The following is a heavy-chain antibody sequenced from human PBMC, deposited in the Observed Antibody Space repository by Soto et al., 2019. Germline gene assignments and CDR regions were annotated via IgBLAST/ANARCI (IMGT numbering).Heavy chain of an antibody. CDR1: GFTFSNAW. CDR3: TTANQDYDFWSGSNWFDP. V-gene: IGHV3-15*01. CDR2: IKSKTDGGTT. J-gene: IGHJ5*02. D-gene: IGHD3-3*01. Sequence: GSLRLSCAASGFTFSNAWMSWVRQAPGKGLEWVGRIKSKTDGGTTDYAAPVKGRFTISRDDSKNTLYLQMNSLKTEDTAVYYFTTANQDYDFWSGSNWFDPWGQGTLVTVSS.